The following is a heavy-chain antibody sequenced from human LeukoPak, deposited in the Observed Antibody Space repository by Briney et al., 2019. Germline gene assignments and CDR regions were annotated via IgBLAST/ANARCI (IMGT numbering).Heavy chain of an antibody. CDR2: ISGSGGST. V-gene: IGHV3-23*01. J-gene: IGHJ4*02. CDR3: AKGHLIVLMAPPDY. D-gene: IGHD2-8*01. CDR1: GFTFSSYA. Sequence: HPGGSVRLSCAASGFTFSSYAMSWVRQAPGKGLEWVSSISGSGGSTYYADSVKGRFTISRDNSKNTLYLQMNSLRAEDTAVYYCAKGHLIVLMAPPDYWGQGTLVTVSS.